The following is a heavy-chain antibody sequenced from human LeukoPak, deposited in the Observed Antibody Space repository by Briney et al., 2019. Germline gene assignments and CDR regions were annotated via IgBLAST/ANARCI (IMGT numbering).Heavy chain of an antibody. V-gene: IGHV4-34*01. Sequence: GSLRLSCAASGFTFSSYAMSWVRQPPGKGLEWIGEINHSGSTNYNPSLKSRVTISVDTSKNQFSLKLSSVTAADTAVYYCARGFGPYYYYGMDVWGQGTTVTVSS. J-gene: IGHJ6*02. D-gene: IGHD3-16*01. CDR2: INHSGST. CDR3: ARGFGPYYYYGMDV. CDR1: GFTFSSYA.